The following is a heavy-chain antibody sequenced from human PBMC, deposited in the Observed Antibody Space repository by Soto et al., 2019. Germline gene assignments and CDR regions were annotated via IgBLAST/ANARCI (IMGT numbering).Heavy chain of an antibody. CDR1: GGSISSSSYY. CDR2: IYYSGST. D-gene: IGHD2-15*01. Sequence: SETLSLTCTVSGGSISSSSYYWGWIRQPPGKGLEWIGSIYYSGSTYYNPSLKSRVTISVDTSKNQFSLKLSSVTAADTAVYYCARGRLGCSGGSCYSRWFDPWGQGTLVTVSS. V-gene: IGHV4-39*01. CDR3: ARGRLGCSGGSCYSRWFDP. J-gene: IGHJ5*02.